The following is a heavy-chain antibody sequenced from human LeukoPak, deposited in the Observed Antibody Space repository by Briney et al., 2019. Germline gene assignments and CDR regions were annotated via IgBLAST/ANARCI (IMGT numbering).Heavy chain of an antibody. CDR2: INSDGSST. CDR3: ASTLRGRYYYYGLDV. D-gene: IGHD2/OR15-2a*01. Sequence: PGGSLRLSCAASGFTFSSYWMHWVRQAPGKGLVWASRINSDGSSTTYADSVKGRFTISRDNAKNTLYLQMNSLRAEDTAVYYCASTLRGRYYYYGLDVWGQGTTVTVSS. J-gene: IGHJ6*02. V-gene: IGHV3-74*01. CDR1: GFTFSSYW.